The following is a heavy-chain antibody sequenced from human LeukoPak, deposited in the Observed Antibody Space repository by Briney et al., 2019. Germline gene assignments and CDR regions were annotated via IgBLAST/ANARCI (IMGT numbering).Heavy chain of an antibody. J-gene: IGHJ1*01. CDR3: ARGYYDSSGYYYKSAEYFQH. CDR2: INHSGST. Sequence: PSETLSLTCAVYGGSFSGYYWSWIRQPPGKGLEWIGEINHSGSTNYNPSLKSRVTISVDTSKNQFSLKLSSVTAADTAVYYCARGYYDSSGYYYKSAEYFQHWGQGTLVTVSS. CDR1: GGSFSGYY. D-gene: IGHD3-22*01. V-gene: IGHV4-34*01.